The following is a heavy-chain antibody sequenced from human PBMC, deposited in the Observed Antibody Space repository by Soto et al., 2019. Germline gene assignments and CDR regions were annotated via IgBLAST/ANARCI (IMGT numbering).Heavy chain of an antibody. Sequence: EVQLLESGGDFVQPGGSLRLSCAASGFTFSTFAMGWVRQAPGRGLEWLSLISGGSERTYYANSVKGRFTVSRDNSKNTLYLQMNSLRVEDTAGYYCATQDFRGTTGTTWGQGTLVTVSS. D-gene: IGHD1-1*01. CDR3: ATQDFRGTTGTT. CDR1: GFTFSTFA. J-gene: IGHJ4*02. V-gene: IGHV3-23*01. CDR2: ISGGSERT.